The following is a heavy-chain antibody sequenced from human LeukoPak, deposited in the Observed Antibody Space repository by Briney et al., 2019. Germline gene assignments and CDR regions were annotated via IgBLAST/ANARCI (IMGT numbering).Heavy chain of an antibody. CDR3: ARDRVWTVLY. CDR1: GFAFSNYW. D-gene: IGHD6-13*01. Sequence: GGSLRLSCAASGFAFSNYWMSWVRQAPGKGLEWVANINQDGSEKYYVDSVKGRLTISRDNAKNSLYLQMNSLRAEDTAVYYCARDRVWTVLYWGQGTLVTVSS. CDR2: INQDGSEK. J-gene: IGHJ4*02. V-gene: IGHV3-7*01.